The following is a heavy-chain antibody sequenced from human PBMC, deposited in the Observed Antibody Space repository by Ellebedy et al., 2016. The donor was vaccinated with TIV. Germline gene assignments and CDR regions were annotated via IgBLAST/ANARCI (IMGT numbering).Heavy chain of an antibody. J-gene: IGHJ4*02. V-gene: IGHV4-30-4*02. D-gene: IGHD2-15*01. CDR1: GGSISSGDYY. CDR2: IYYSGIT. CDR3: ARNPYCSGGSCWPV. Sequence: MPSDTLSLTCTVSGGSISSGDYYWSWIRQPPGKGLEWIGYIYYSGITYYNPSLKSRVTISVDTSKNQFSLKLSSVTAADTAVYYCARNPYCSGGSCWPVWGQGTLVTVSS.